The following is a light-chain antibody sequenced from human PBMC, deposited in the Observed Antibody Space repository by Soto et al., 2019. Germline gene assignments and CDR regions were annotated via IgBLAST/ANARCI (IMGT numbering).Light chain of an antibody. CDR1: QPINSW. CDR2: DAS. CDR3: QQYKTYPFT. V-gene: IGKV1-5*01. J-gene: IGKJ2*01. Sequence: DVQMTQSPSTLSASVGDRVTITCLASQPINSWLAWFQQKPGKAPQLLIHDASSLESGVPSRFSGIGFGTDFTLIITNLQPDDFATYYCQQYKTYPFTFGQGTKLEVK.